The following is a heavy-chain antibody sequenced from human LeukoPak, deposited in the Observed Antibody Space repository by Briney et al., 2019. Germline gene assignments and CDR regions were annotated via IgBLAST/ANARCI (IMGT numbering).Heavy chain of an antibody. D-gene: IGHD5-18*01. CDR2: ISSSGSTI. CDR1: GFTFSDYY. Sequence: GGSLRLSCAASGFTFSDYYMSWIRQAPGKGLEWVSYISSSGSTIYYADSVKGRFTISRDNAKNSLYLQMNSLRAEDTAVYYCARGTRDTADDAFGIWGQGTMVTVSS. CDR3: ARGTRDTADDAFGI. V-gene: IGHV3-11*01. J-gene: IGHJ3*02.